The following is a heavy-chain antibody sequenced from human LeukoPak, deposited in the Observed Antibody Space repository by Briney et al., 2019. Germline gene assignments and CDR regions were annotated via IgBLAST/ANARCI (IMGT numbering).Heavy chain of an antibody. CDR3: AKCPYYYDSSGCFDY. D-gene: IGHD3-22*01. CDR2: ISGSGGST. V-gene: IGHV3-23*01. J-gene: IGHJ4*02. CDR1: GFTFSNYA. Sequence: PGGSLRLSCAASGFTFSNYAMSWVRQAPGKGLEWVSAISGSGGSTYYADSVKGRFTISRDNSKNTLYLQMNSLRAEDTAVYYCAKCPYYYDSSGCFDYWGQGTLVTVSS.